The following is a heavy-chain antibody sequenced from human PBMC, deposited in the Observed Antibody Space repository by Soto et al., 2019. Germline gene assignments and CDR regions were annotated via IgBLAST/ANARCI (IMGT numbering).Heavy chain of an antibody. CDR1: GFTVSSNY. V-gene: IGHV3-53*01. J-gene: IGHJ5*02. Sequence: GGSLRLSCAASGFTVSSNYMSWVRQAPGKGLEWVSVIYSGGSTYYADSVKGRFTISRDNSKNTLYLQMNSLRAEDTAVYYCAGDLIDATETEPWGQGTLVTVSS. CDR3: AGDLIDATETEP. CDR2: IYSGGST. D-gene: IGHD2-21*02.